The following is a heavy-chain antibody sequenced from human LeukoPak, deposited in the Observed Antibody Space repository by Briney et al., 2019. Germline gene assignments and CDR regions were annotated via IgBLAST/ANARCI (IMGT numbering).Heavy chain of an antibody. CDR3: ARAPSAKNSSPYFFDY. D-gene: IGHD6-6*01. Sequence: PSETLSLTCTVSGGSITSGGYCWRWIRQHPGKGLEWIGYVCHDGGTSYNPSLKSRVTVAIDTSKNQFSLKLSSVTAADTAVYYCARAPSAKNSSPYFFDYWGQGTLVTVSS. V-gene: IGHV4-31*03. CDR2: VCHDGGT. J-gene: IGHJ4*02. CDR1: GGSITSGGYC.